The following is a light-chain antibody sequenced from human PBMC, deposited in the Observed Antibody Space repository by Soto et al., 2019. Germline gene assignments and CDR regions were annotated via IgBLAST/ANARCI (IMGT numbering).Light chain of an antibody. CDR1: QSVDSN. V-gene: IGKV3D-15*01. CDR2: GAS. CDR3: QQYNEWPLT. J-gene: IGKJ4*01. Sequence: EIVMTQSPATLSVYPGAGATLSCRASQSVDSNLAWYQQKPGQTPRLLMYGASTRPTGIPARFSGSGSGTDFTLTIISLLSEDSAVYYCQQYNEWPLTFGGGTKVEI.